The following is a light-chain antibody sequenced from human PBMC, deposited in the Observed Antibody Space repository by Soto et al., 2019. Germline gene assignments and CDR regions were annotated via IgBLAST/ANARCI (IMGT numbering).Light chain of an antibody. J-gene: IGLJ1*01. CDR2: EVS. CDR1: SCDVGGYNY. Sequence: QSALTQPASVSGSPGQSITISCTGTSCDVGGYNYVSWYQQHPGKAPKLMIYEVSNRPSGVSNRFSGSKSGNTASLTISGLQAEDEADYYCSSYTSSSTLYVFGTGTKLTVL. V-gene: IGLV2-14*01. CDR3: SSYTSSSTLYV.